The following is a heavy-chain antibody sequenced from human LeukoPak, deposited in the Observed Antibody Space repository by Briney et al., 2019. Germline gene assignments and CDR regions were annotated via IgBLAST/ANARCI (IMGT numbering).Heavy chain of an antibody. CDR3: AKGNWRYFDY. J-gene: IGHJ4*02. D-gene: IGHD1-1*01. CDR2: ISGSGGST. CDR1: GFTFSGSA. Sequence: GGSLKLSCAASGFTFSGSAIHWVRQASGKGLEWVSAISGSGGSTYYADSVKGRFTISRDNSKNTLYLQMNSLGADDTAVYYCAKGNWRYFDYWGQGTLVTVSS. V-gene: IGHV3-23*01.